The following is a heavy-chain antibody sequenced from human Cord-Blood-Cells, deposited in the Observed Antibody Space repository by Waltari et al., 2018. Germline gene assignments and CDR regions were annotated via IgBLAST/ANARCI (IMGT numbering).Heavy chain of an antibody. D-gene: IGHD1-26*01. CDR2: INHSGST. V-gene: IGHV4-34*01. J-gene: IGHJ4*02. Sequence: QAQLQQWGAGLLKPSETLSLTCAVYGGSFSGYYWSWIRQPPGKGLEWIGEINHSGSTNYNPSLKSRVTISVDTSKNQFSLKLSSVTAADTAVYYCARGRGGSYYFDYWGQGTLVTVSS. CDR1: GGSFSGYY. CDR3: ARGRGGSYYFDY.